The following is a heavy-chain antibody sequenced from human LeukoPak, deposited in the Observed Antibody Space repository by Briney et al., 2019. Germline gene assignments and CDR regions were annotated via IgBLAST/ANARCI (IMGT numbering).Heavy chain of an antibody. D-gene: IGHD3-16*01. CDR3: ARASWVSSADAVW. J-gene: IGHJ4*02. Sequence: QPGGSLTLSCAASGLSFSSFAMSWVRQAPARGLQWLSSMKGTGETFYADSVRGRFTLSRDDSRNTVYLQLNNLRVEDTAVYYCARASWVSSADAVWWGQGTVVTVSS. CDR1: GLSFSSFA. V-gene: IGHV3-23*01. CDR2: MKGTGET.